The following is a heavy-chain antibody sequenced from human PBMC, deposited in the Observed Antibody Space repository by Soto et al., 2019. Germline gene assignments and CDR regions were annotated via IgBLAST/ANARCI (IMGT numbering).Heavy chain of an antibody. J-gene: IGHJ4*02. Sequence: QVQLVQSGAEVKKPGASVKISCKASGYTFISNYVYWVRQAPGQGLEWMGIINPRGASTSYAQKFQGRVTMTIDTSTTTGYMHLTSLTSDDTAVYYCARKPEVCSSTNCHFDYWGQGALVTVSS. CDR2: INPRGAST. CDR3: ARKPEVCSSTNCHFDY. D-gene: IGHD2-2*01. CDR1: GYTFISNY. V-gene: IGHV1-46*01.